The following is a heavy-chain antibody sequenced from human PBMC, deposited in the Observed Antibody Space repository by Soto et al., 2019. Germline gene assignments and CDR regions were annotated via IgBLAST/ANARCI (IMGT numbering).Heavy chain of an antibody. CDR2: IYYSGST. CDR1: GGSISSYY. CDR3: ARELSFSYYGMDV. Sequence: SEALSLTCTVSGGSISSYYWSWIRQPPGKGLEWIGYIYYSGSTNYNPSLKSRVTISVDTSKNQFSLKLSSVTAADTAVYYCARELSFSYYGMDVWGQGTTVTVSS. V-gene: IGHV4-59*01. J-gene: IGHJ6*02. D-gene: IGHD3-10*01.